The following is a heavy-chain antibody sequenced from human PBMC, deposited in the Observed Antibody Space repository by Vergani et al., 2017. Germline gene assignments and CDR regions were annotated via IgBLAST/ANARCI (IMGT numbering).Heavy chain of an antibody. D-gene: IGHD5-12*01. J-gene: IGHJ5*02. CDR3: AREPGYSGSAPLFNWFDP. CDR1: GFTFSSYA. Sequence: VQLVESGGGVVQPGRSLRLSCAASGFTFSSYAMHWVRQAPGKGLEWVAVISYDGSNKYYADSVKGRFTISRDNSKNTLYLQMNSLRAEDTAVYYCAREPGYSGSAPLFNWFDPWGQGTLVTVSS. CDR2: ISYDGSNK. V-gene: IGHV3-30-3*01.